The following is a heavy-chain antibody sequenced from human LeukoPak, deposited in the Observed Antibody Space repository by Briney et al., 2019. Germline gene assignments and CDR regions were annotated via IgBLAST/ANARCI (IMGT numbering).Heavy chain of an antibody. D-gene: IGHD2/OR15-2a*01. CDR2: INHSGST. Sequence: SETLSLTCAVYGGSFRGYYWSWIRQPPGKGLEWIGEINHSGSTNYNPSLKSRVTISVDTSKNQFSLKLSSVTAADTAVYYCARRRSTIFYASWYFDLWGRGTLVTVSS. CDR3: ARRRSTIFYASWYFDL. CDR1: GGSFRGYY. V-gene: IGHV4-34*01. J-gene: IGHJ2*01.